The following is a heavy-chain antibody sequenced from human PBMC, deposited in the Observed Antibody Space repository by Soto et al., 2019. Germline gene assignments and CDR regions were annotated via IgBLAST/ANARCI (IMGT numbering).Heavy chain of an antibody. Sequence: ASVKVSCKTSGYAFSPSGISWVRQAPGQGLEWMGGISTFNGKTKFAQRFQGRVVITRDRSTSTVYMELRSLRSDDTAIYYCARDPNIVAATPQFDFRGKGTPVTAS. D-gene: IGHD1-26*01. J-gene: IGHJ5*01. CDR1: GYAFSPSG. CDR2: ISTFNGKT. V-gene: IGHV1-18*01. CDR3: ARDPNIVAATPQFDF.